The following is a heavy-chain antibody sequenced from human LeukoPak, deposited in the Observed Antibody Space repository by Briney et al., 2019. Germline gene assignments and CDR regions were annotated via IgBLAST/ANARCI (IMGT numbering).Heavy chain of an antibody. CDR2: IKSKTDGGTT. V-gene: IGHV3-15*01. D-gene: IGHD5-24*01. J-gene: IGHJ4*02. CDR1: GFTFRDYY. CDR3: STIWLQPDY. Sequence: GGSLRLSCAASGFTFRDYYMSWIRQAPGKGLEWVGRIKSKTDGGTTDYAAPVKGRFTISRDDSKNTLYLQMNSLKTEDTAVYYCSTIWLQPDYWGQGTLVTVSS.